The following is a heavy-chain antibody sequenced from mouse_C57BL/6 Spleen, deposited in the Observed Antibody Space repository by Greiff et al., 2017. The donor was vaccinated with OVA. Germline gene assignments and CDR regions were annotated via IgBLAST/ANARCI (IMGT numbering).Heavy chain of an antibody. CDR1: GYTFTDHT. J-gene: IGHJ1*03. Sequence: VKLMESDAELVKPGASVKISCKVSGYTFTDHTIHWMKQRPEQGLEWIGYIYPRDGSTKYNEKFKGKATLTADKSSSTAYMQLNSLTSEDSAVYFCARCLYSPEGYFDVWGTGTTVTVSS. CDR3: ARCLYSPEGYFDV. CDR2: IYPRDGST. V-gene: IGHV1-78*01. D-gene: IGHD1-3*01.